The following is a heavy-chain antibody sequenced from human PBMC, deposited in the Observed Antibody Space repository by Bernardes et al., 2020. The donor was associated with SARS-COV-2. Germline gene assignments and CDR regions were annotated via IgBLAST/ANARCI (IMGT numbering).Heavy chain of an antibody. CDR2: VTYGGHT. J-gene: IGHJ4*02. V-gene: IGHV4-39*01. D-gene: IGHD3-9*01. CDR1: GDFINCGSDL. Sequence: SDPLSLACSVCGDFINCGSDLCRSSPRAPGKGLEWNGSVTYGGHTYYTPSPRSRVTMSADTSNTQFSLRLTSVTAADTAVYFCAKFKVLRHLDWSLSWLEYYSVSWGQGTLFIVTS. CDR3: AKFKVLRHLDWSLSWLEYYSVS.